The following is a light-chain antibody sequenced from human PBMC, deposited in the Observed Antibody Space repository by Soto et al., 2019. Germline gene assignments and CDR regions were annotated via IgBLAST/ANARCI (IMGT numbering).Light chain of an antibody. Sequence: EIVLTQSPGTLSMSPGERATLSCRASQAVGSSLLAWYQHKPGQAPRLVIYGASSRATGIPDRFSGSGSGIDFTLTISRLEPEDFAVYYCQQGGGSLWTFGQGTKVEIK. CDR1: QAVGSSL. J-gene: IGKJ1*01. CDR3: QQGGGSLWT. CDR2: GAS. V-gene: IGKV3-20*01.